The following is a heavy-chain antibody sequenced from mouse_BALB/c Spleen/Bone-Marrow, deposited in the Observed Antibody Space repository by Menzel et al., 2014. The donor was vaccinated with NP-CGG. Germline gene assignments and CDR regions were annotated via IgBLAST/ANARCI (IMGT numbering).Heavy chain of an antibody. J-gene: IGHJ1*01. CDR3: ARKDYGSRGGYFDV. CDR1: GFSLTSYG. D-gene: IGHD1-1*01. V-gene: IGHV2-9*02. Sequence: VQLVESGPGLVAPPQSLSITCTVSGFSLTSYGVHWVRQPPGKGLEWLGLIWAGGSTNYNSALMSRLSISKDNSKSQVFLKMNSLQTDDTAMYYCARKDYGSRGGYFDVWGAGTTVTVSS. CDR2: IWAGGST.